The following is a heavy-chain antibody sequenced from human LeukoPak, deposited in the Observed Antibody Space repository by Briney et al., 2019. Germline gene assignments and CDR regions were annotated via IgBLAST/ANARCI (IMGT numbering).Heavy chain of an antibody. CDR2: IFSSGST. CDR1: GDSISSYY. V-gene: IGHV4-59*01. D-gene: IGHD6-13*01. Sequence: DPSETLSLTCTVSGDSISSYYWSWIRQPPGKGLEWIGHIFSSGSTNYNPSLKSRVTMSVDTSKNQFSLKLTSVTAADTAVYYCSRVSSSWYNAAFDIWGQGTKVTVSS. CDR3: SRVSSSWYNAAFDI. J-gene: IGHJ3*02.